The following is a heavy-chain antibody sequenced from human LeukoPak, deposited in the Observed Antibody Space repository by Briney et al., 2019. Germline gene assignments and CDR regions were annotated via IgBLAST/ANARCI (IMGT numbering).Heavy chain of an antibody. D-gene: IGHD3-22*01. CDR1: GHTFTGYY. Sequence: ASVKVSCKASGHTFTGYYMHWVRQAPGQGLEWMGWINPNSGGTNYAQKFQGRVTMTRDTSISTAYMELSRLRSDDTAVYYCARVRYYYDSSTGSRRHYYYYMDVWGKGTTVTISS. J-gene: IGHJ6*03. V-gene: IGHV1-2*02. CDR2: INPNSGGT. CDR3: ARVRYYYDSSTGSRRHYYYYMDV.